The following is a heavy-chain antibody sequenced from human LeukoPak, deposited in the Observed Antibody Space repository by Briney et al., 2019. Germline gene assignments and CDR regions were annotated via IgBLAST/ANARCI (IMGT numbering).Heavy chain of an antibody. CDR3: ARGIVGATSRSYYFDY. Sequence: PSETLSLTCTVSGGSISSYYWSWIRQPPGKGLEWIGYIYYSGSTNYNPSLKSRVTISVDTSKNQFSLKLSSVTAADTAVYYCARGIVGATSRSYYFDYWGQGTLVTVSS. J-gene: IGHJ4*02. D-gene: IGHD1-26*01. CDR1: GGSISSYY. V-gene: IGHV4-59*01. CDR2: IYYSGST.